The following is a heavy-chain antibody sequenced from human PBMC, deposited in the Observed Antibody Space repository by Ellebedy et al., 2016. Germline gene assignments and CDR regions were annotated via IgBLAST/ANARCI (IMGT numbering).Heavy chain of an antibody. CDR1: GYTFTTFS. CDR3: AKTSGWGYGEN. Sequence: ASVKVSXKASGYTFTTFSITWVRQVPGQGLEWMGFVNTFSGNTKFAQKFQGRVCMTTDSSTHTAYMDLRNLRSDDTAMYYCAKTSGWGYGENWGQGTLVTVSS. V-gene: IGHV1-18*04. CDR2: VNTFSGNT. J-gene: IGHJ4*02. D-gene: IGHD3-10*01.